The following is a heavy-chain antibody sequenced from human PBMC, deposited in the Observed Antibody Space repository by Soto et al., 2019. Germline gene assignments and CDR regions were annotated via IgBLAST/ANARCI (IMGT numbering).Heavy chain of an antibody. CDR2: INWNSDST. D-gene: IGHD2-21*01. CDR1: GFTFDDYG. V-gene: IGHV3-20*04. J-gene: IGHJ4*02. Sequence: EVQLVESGGGVVRPGGSLRLSCAASGFTFDDYGMSWVRQAPGKGLEWVCGINWNSDSTGYADSVKGRFTISRDNAKNAMKLQMNSVRAEDTALSYCASGNRDCGGANCSSVLRYWGQGTLVTVSS. CDR3: ASGNRDCGGANCSSVLRY.